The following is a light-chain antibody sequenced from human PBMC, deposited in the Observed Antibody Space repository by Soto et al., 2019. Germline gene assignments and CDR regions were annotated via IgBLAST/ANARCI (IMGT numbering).Light chain of an antibody. CDR2: DVS. V-gene: IGLV2-14*01. Sequence: QSVLTQPASVSRSPGQSITISCTGTGSDVGGYKYVSWYQQLPGKAPKLMIYDVSYRPSGVSDRFSGSKSGNTASLIISGLQDEDEADYYCSSYASSSPFVFGTGTKVTV. CDR1: GSDVGGYKY. CDR3: SSYASSSPFV. J-gene: IGLJ1*01.